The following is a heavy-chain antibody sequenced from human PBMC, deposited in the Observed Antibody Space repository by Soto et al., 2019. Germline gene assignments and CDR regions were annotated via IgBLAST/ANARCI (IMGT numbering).Heavy chain of an antibody. Sequence: SETLSLTCAVYGGSFSGYYWSWLRQPPGKGLEWIGEINHSGSPNYNPSLTSRVTISVDTSKNQFSLKMTSVTAADTAVYYCATANWSHHYFDPWGQGTRVTVSS. D-gene: IGHD1-1*01. J-gene: IGHJ5*02. CDR2: INHSGSP. CDR3: ATANWSHHYFDP. CDR1: GGSFSGYY. V-gene: IGHV4-34*01.